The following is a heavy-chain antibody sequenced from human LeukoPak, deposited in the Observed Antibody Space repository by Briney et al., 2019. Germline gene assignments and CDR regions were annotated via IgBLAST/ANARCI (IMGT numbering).Heavy chain of an antibody. CDR3: ARDRLVVVPAAGDY. V-gene: IGHV1-18*01. J-gene: IGHJ4*02. Sequence: ASVKVSCKASGYTFTSYGISWVRQAPGQGLEWMGWISAYNGNTNYAQRLQGRVTMTTDTSTSTAYMELRGLRSDDTAVYYCARDRLVVVPAAGDYWGQGTLVTVSS. CDR1: GYTFTSYG. D-gene: IGHD2-2*01. CDR2: ISAYNGNT.